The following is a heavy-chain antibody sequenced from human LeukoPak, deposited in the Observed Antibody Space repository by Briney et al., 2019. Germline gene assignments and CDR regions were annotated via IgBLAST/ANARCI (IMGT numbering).Heavy chain of an antibody. CDR2: IYYSGST. J-gene: IGHJ4*02. Sequence: PSETLSLTCTVSGGSISSSSYYWSWIRQPPGKGLEWIGYIYYSGSTNYNPSLKSRVTISVDTSKNQFSLKPSSVTAADTAVYYCARQVGATPHADYWGQGTLVTVSS. V-gene: IGHV4-61*05. CDR3: ARQVGATPHADY. CDR1: GGSISSSSYY. D-gene: IGHD1-26*01.